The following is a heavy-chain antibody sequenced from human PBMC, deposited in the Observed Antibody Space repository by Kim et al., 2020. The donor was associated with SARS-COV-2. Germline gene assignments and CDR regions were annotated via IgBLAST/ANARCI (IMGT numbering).Heavy chain of an antibody. J-gene: IGHJ4*02. D-gene: IGHD3-22*01. Sequence: GGSLRLSCAASGFTFSSYAMSWVRQAPGKGLEWVSAISGSGGSTYYADSVKGRFTISRDNSKNTLYLQMNSLRAEDTAVYYCAKEGLYYYDSSGYNRALDYWGQGTLVTVSS. CDR1: GFTFSSYA. CDR2: ISGSGGST. CDR3: AKEGLYYYDSSGYNRALDY. V-gene: IGHV3-23*01.